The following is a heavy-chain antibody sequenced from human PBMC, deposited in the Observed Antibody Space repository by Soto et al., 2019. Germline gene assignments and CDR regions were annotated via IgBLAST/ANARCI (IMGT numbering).Heavy chain of an antibody. J-gene: IGHJ3*02. CDR2: ISGSDSRT. Sequence: EVQLLESGGGLVQPGGSLRLSCAASGFTFISYAMNWVRQAPGKGLEWVSAISGSDSRTYYADSVKGRFTISRDNSKNTLYLQLNSQRAEDTAVYYCAKVGSHSGSHYDAFDIWGQGTMVTVSS. CDR3: AKVGSHSGSHYDAFDI. D-gene: IGHD1-26*01. CDR1: GFTFISYA. V-gene: IGHV3-23*01.